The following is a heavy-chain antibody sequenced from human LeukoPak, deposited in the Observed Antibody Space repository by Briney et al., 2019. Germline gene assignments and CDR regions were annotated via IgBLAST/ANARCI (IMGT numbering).Heavy chain of an antibody. Sequence: GGSLRLSCAASGFTFSSYSMNWVRQAPGKGLEWVSSISSSSYIYYADSVKGRFTISRDNAKNSLYLQMNSLRAEDTAVYYCARGQQWLGPGYYYYYMDVWGKGTTVTISS. D-gene: IGHD6-19*01. CDR1: GFTFSSYS. CDR2: ISSSSYI. V-gene: IGHV3-21*01. J-gene: IGHJ6*03. CDR3: ARGQQWLGPGYYYYYMDV.